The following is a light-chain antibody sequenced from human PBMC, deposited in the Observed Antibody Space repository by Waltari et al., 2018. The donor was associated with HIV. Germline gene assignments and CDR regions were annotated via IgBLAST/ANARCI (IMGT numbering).Light chain of an antibody. Sequence: IVLTPAPATLSVSPGDRVHLACRASESMSSNLAWYQQTPGQAPRPVFYGASSRATGIPDRFSGSGSGTEFTLTISSLQSEDFAVYYCQEYNNVPGTFGQGTKVEIK. V-gene: IGKV3-15*01. CDR2: GAS. CDR1: ESMSSN. J-gene: IGKJ1*01. CDR3: QEYNNVPGT.